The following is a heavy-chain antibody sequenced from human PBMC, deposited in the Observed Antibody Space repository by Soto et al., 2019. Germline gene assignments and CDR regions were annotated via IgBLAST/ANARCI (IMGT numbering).Heavy chain of an antibody. CDR3: ARRYRSSSSGSYYYYYMDV. D-gene: IGHD6-6*01. CDR2: IYYSGST. J-gene: IGHJ6*03. CDR1: GGSISSYY. V-gene: IGHV4-59*08. Sequence: SETLSLTCTVSGGSISSYYWSWIRQPPGKGLEWIGYIYYSGSTNYNPSLKSRVTISVDTSKNQFSLKLSSVTAADTAVYYCARRYRSSSSGSYYYYYMDVWGKGTTVTVSS.